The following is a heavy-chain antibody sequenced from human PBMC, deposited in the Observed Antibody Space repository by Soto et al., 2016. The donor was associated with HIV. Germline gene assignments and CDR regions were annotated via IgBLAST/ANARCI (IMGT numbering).Heavy chain of an antibody. Sequence: QVQLVQSGAEVKKPGASVKVSCKASGYTFTGYYMHWVRQAPGQGLEWMGWINPNSGGTNYAQKFQGRVTMTRDTSISTAYMELSRLRSDDTAVYYCARVGYDWNDAGAFDIWGQRDKWSPSLQ. D-gene: IGHD1-1*01. V-gene: IGHV1-2*02. CDR2: INPNSGGT. CDR1: GYTFTGYY. J-gene: IGHJ3*02. CDR3: ARVGYDWNDAGAFDI.